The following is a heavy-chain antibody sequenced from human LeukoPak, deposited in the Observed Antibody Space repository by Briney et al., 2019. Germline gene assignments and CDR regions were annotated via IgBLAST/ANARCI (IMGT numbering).Heavy chain of an antibody. Sequence: KPGGSLRLSCTASGFTFSTYAMTWVRQAPGKGPEWISSMSSGSRYIYYADSVRGRFTISRDDTRNSLFLLMNNLRAEDTAIYYCARDRPTGASRVFVVQWGQGTPVTVSS. D-gene: IGHD2-15*01. CDR3: ARDRPTGASRVFVVQ. CDR1: GFTFSTYA. V-gene: IGHV3-21*06. CDR2: MSSGSRYI. J-gene: IGHJ4*02.